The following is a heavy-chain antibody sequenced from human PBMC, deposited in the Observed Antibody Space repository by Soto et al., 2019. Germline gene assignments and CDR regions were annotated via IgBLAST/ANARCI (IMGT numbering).Heavy chain of an antibody. CDR3: ARVRTGYFDY. CDR2: IYYNGNT. J-gene: IGHJ4*02. D-gene: IGHD3-9*01. Sequence: VQLQESGPGLVKPSETLSLTCTLSGGAINDHYWSFIRQPPGKGLEWIGYIYYNGNTNYNPSLESRVTISVDRSRNQFSLRLTSLTAADTAVYYCARVRTGYFDYWGRGALVTVSS. V-gene: IGHV4-59*11. CDR1: GGAINDHY.